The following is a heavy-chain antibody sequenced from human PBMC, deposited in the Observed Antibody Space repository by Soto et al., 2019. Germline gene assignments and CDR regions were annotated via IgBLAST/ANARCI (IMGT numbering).Heavy chain of an antibody. Sequence: QVQLVQSGAEVKKPGSSVKVSCKASGGTFSSYTISWERQAPVQGLEWMGRIIPILGIANYAQKFQGRVTITADKSTSTAYMELSSLRSEDTAVYYCATTSGYDYGSFDYWGQGTLVTVSS. D-gene: IGHD5-12*01. V-gene: IGHV1-69*02. CDR3: ATTSGYDYGSFDY. CDR1: GGTFSSYT. CDR2: IIPILGIA. J-gene: IGHJ4*02.